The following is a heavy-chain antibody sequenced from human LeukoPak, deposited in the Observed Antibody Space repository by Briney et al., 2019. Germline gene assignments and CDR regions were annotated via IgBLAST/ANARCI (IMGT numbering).Heavy chain of an antibody. V-gene: IGHV4-34*01. CDR3: ARGVGFDY. CDR2: INHSGST. D-gene: IGHD1-26*01. CDR1: GGSFSGYY. Sequence: SETLSLTCAVYGGSFSGYYWSWIRQPPGKGLEWIGEINHSGSTNYNPSLKSRVTISVDASKNQFSLKLSSVTAADTAVYYCARGVGFDYWGQGTLVTVSS. J-gene: IGHJ4*02.